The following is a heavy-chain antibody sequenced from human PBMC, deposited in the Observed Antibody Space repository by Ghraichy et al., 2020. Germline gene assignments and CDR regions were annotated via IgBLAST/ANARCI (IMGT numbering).Heavy chain of an antibody. D-gene: IGHD2-2*01. Sequence: SETLSLTCTVSGYSISSGYYWGWIRQPPGKGLEWIGSIYHSGSTYYNPSLKSRVTISVDTSKNQFSLKLSSVTAADTAVYYCARVYCSSTSCYNFDYWGQGTLVTVSS. J-gene: IGHJ4*02. CDR2: IYHSGST. V-gene: IGHV4-38-2*02. CDR1: GYSISSGYY. CDR3: ARVYCSSTSCYNFDY.